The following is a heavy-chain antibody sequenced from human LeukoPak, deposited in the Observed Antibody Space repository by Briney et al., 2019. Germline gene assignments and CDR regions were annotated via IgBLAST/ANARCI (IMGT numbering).Heavy chain of an antibody. J-gene: IGHJ6*03. Sequence: SQTLSLTCAISGDSVSSNSAAWNWIRQSPSRGLEWLGRTYYRSKWYNDYAVSVKSRITINPDTSKNQFSLQLNSVAPEDTAVYYCARGPCSSTSCYAYYYYYMDVWGKGTTVTVSS. CDR2: TYYRSKWYN. D-gene: IGHD2-2*01. CDR1: GDSVSSNSAA. V-gene: IGHV6-1*01. CDR3: ARGPCSSTSCYAYYYYYMDV.